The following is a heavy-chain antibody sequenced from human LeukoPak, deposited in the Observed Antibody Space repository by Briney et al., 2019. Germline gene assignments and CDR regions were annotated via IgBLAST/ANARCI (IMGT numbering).Heavy chain of an antibody. CDR2: IYSGGST. Sequence: GGSLRISCAASGFTVSSNYMSWVRQAPGKGLEWVSVIYSGGSTYYADSVKGRFTISRDNSKNTLYLQMNSLRAEDTAVYYCAREGAHSSSWYGYYYYGMDVWGQGTTVTVSS. CDR3: AREGAHSSSWYGYYYYGMDV. J-gene: IGHJ6*02. D-gene: IGHD6-13*01. V-gene: IGHV3-53*01. CDR1: GFTVSSNY.